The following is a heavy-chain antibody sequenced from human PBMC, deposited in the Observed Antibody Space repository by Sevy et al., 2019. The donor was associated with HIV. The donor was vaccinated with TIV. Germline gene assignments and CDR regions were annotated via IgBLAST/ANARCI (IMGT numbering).Heavy chain of an antibody. CDR1: GFTFDDYV. D-gene: IGHD4-4*01. CDR3: AKDIYSRYIEPFAFDY. V-gene: IGHV3-9*01. CDR2: ISWNSGNI. J-gene: IGHJ4*02. Sequence: GGSLRLSCAASGFTFDDYVMNWVRQAPGKGLEWVSGISWNSGNIGYADSVKGRFTISRDNAKNSLYLQMNSLRAEDTALYYCAKDIYSRYIEPFAFDYWGQGTLVTVSS.